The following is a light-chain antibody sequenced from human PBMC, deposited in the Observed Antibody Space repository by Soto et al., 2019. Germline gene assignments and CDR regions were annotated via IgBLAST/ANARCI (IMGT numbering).Light chain of an antibody. V-gene: IGKV4-1*01. Sequence: DIGMTQSPASLAVSVGERATINCKSSQSMLYSSNNKNHLAWYQQKAGQPPKLLIYWSSTRESGVPDRFSGSGSGTDFTLTISSLQAEDVAVYYCQQYYTTPWTFGQGTKVDIK. CDR2: WSS. J-gene: IGKJ1*01. CDR1: QSMLYSSNNKNH. CDR3: QQYYTTPWT.